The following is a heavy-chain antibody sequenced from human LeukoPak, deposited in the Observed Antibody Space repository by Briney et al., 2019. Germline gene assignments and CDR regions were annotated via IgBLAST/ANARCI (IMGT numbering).Heavy chain of an antibody. CDR1: GGSISSYY. D-gene: IGHD5-24*01. J-gene: IGHJ4*02. CDR2: IYASGRT. Sequence: PSETLSLTCTVSGGSISSYYWSWIRQPAGKGLEWIGRIYASGRTSYNPSLKSRVTMSLDASKNQFSLKLSSVTAADTAVYYCATLESTPLDYWGQGTLVTVSS. CDR3: ATLESTPLDY. V-gene: IGHV4-4*07.